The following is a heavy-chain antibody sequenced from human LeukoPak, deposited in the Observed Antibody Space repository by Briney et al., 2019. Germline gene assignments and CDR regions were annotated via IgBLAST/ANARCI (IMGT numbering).Heavy chain of an antibody. Sequence: GGSLRLSCAASGFTVSSNYMSWVRQAPGKGLEWVSVIYSGGSTYYADSVKGRFTISRDNSKNTLYLQMNSLRAEDTAVYYCAREQGSGWPGSYYYYYMDVWGKGTTVTISS. CDR1: GFTVSSNY. V-gene: IGHV3-53*01. CDR2: IYSGGST. CDR3: AREQGSGWPGSYYYYYMDV. D-gene: IGHD6-19*01. J-gene: IGHJ6*03.